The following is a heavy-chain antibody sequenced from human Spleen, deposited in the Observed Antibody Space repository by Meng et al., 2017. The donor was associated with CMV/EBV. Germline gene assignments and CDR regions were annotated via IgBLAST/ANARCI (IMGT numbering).Heavy chain of an antibody. V-gene: IGHV3-11*01. D-gene: IGHD5-12*01. CDR2: ISGSGSAI. J-gene: IGHJ4*02. CDR3: AKDGGYYYFDF. Sequence: SCEASGFSFSDFYMSWIRQAPGKGPEWISYISGSGSAIYYADSVKGRFTISRDNAKDSVHLQMNSLRAEDTAVYYCAKDGGYYYFDFWGQGSLVTVSS. CDR1: GFSFSDFY.